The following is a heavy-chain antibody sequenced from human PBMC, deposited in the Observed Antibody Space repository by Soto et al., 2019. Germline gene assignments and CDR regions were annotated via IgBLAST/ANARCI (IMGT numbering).Heavy chain of an antibody. D-gene: IGHD2-15*01. V-gene: IGHV1-2*02. CDR2: INPNSGGT. Sequence: ASVKVSFKASGYTFTGYYMHWVRQAPGQGLEWMGWINPNSGGTNYAQKFQGRVTMTRDTSISTAYMELSRLRSDDTAVYYCARDQDVVVVAATGPFGYYYYGMDVWGQGTTVTVSS. J-gene: IGHJ6*02. CDR1: GYTFTGYY. CDR3: ARDQDVVVVAATGPFGYYYYGMDV.